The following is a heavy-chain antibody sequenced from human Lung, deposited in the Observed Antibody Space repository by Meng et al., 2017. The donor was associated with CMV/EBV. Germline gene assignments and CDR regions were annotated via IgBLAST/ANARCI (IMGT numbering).Heavy chain of an antibody. D-gene: IGHD3-3*01. Sequence: GGSLRLXCVTSGFNFHDFSMHWVRRRPGRGLEWVAAITSDSDSLAYADSVRGRFTISRDNAKNSLYLQMNDLRPEDMALYYCAKGDGPYYESAFIFWGQGTMVTVSS. CDR1: GFNFHDFS. CDR2: ITSDSDSL. J-gene: IGHJ3*01. V-gene: IGHV3-9*03. CDR3: AKGDGPYYESAFIF.